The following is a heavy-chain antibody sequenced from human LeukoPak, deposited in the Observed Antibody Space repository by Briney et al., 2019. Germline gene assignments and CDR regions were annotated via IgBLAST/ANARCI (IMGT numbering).Heavy chain of an antibody. D-gene: IGHD3-22*01. CDR3: STYRLWVSMIGLDY. CDR2: IRYDGSNK. J-gene: IGHJ4*02. V-gene: IGHV3-30*02. CDR1: GFTFSNYG. Sequence: GGSLRLSCAASGFTFSNYGMQWVRQAPGKGLEWVTFIRYDGSNKYYADSVKGRFTISRDDSKNMLYLQMNSLKTEDTAVYYCSTYRLWVSMIGLDYWGQGTLVTVSS.